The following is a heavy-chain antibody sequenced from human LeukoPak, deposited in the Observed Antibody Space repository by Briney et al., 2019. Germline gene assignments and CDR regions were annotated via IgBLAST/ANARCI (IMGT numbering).Heavy chain of an antibody. D-gene: IGHD1-14*01. V-gene: IGHV1-2*02. CDR1: GYRFTGYY. J-gene: IGHJ4*02. CDR3: ARDLPSGNHQRFYFDY. Sequence: GASVKVSCKVSGYRFTGYYIHWVRPAPGQGFEWMGWIDPNRGDTNYAQKFQGRVTLTKDTSISTAFMELYSLRSDDTAVYYCARDLPSGNHQRFYFDYWGRGTLITVSS. CDR2: IDPNRGDT.